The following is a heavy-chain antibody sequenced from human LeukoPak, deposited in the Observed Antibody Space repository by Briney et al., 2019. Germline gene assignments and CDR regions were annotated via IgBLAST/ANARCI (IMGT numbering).Heavy chain of an antibody. CDR2: IKQDGSEK. V-gene: IGHV3-7*03. Sequence: GGSLRLSCAASGFTFSSYWMSWVRQAPGKGLEWVANIKQDGSEKYYVDSVKGRFTISRDNAKNSLCLQMNSLRAEDTAVYYCARDPIVVVPAAHIYYYYGMDVWGKGTTVTVSS. J-gene: IGHJ6*04. CDR1: GFTFSSYW. D-gene: IGHD2-2*01. CDR3: ARDPIVVVPAAHIYYYYGMDV.